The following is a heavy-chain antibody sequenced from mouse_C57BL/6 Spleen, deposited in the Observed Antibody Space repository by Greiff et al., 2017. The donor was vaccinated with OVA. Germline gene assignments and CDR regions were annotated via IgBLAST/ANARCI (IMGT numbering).Heavy chain of an antibody. J-gene: IGHJ4*01. V-gene: IGHV1-66*01. Sequence: VQLQQSGPELVKPGASVKISCKASGYSFTSYYIHWVKQRPGQGLEWIGWIYPGSGNTKYNEKFKGKATLTADTSSSTAYMQLSSLTSEDSAVYYCARSGYPYAMDYWGQGTSVTVSS. D-gene: IGHD3-2*02. CDR2: IYPGSGNT. CDR1: GYSFTSYY. CDR3: ARSGYPYAMDY.